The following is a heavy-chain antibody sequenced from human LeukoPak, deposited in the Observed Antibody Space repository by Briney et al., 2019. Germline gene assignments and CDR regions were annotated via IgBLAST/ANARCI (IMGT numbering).Heavy chain of an antibody. Sequence: QPGGSLRLSCVASGFTLSSYWMSWVRQAPGKGLEWVASIKQDGSEKIYVDSVKGRFTISRDNAKNSLYLQMNSLRAEDTAVYYCARDYYDSSGYYYSYYFDHWGQGTLVTVSS. J-gene: IGHJ4*02. D-gene: IGHD3-22*01. V-gene: IGHV3-7*01. CDR1: GFTLSSYW. CDR2: IKQDGSEK. CDR3: ARDYYDSSGYYYSYYFDH.